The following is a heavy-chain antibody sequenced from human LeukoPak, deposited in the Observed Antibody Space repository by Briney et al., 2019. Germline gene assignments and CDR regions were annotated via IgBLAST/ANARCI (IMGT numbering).Heavy chain of an antibody. V-gene: IGHV1-2*04. J-gene: IGHJ3*02. CDR3: ARAGIVGARTLGLRSDFDI. CDR1: GYTFTGYY. Sequence: ASVKVSCKASGYTFTGYYMHWVRQAPGQGLEWVGWINPNSGGTNYARKFQGWVTMTRDTSITTAYMELSRLRSHDTAVYYCARAGIVGARTLGLRSDFDIWGQGTMVTVSS. D-gene: IGHD1-26*01. CDR2: INPNSGGT.